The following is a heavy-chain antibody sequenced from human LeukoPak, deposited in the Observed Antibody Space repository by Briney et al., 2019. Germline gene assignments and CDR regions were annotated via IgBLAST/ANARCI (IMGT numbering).Heavy chain of an antibody. V-gene: IGHV3-53*01. CDR1: GFTVSSNY. Sequence: GGSLRLSCAASGFTVSSNYMSWVRQAPGKGLEWVSVIYSGGSTYDADSVKGRFTISSDKSKNTLYLQMNNLRAEDTAVYYCARAPGAYWLDYWGQGTLVTVSS. J-gene: IGHJ4*02. CDR3: ARAPGAYWLDY. D-gene: IGHD3-10*01. CDR2: IYSGGST.